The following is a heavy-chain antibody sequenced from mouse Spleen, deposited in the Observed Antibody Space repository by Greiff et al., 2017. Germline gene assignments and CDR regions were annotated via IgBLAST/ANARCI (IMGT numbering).Heavy chain of an antibody. CDR3: ARGGLSDY. CDR1: GYTFTSYG. J-gene: IGHJ2*01. Sequence: VKLMESGAELARPGASVKLSCKASGYTFTSYGISWVKQRPGKGLEWIGEISPRSGNTYYNEKFKGKATLTSDKSSSTADIVLRNLTSDYSAVSFCARGGLSDYWGQGTTLTLPS. V-gene: IGHV1-81*01. CDR2: ISPRSGNT. D-gene: IGHD3-3*01.